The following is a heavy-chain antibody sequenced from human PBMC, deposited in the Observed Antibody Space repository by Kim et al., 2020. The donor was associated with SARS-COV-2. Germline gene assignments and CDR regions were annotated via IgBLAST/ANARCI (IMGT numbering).Heavy chain of an antibody. D-gene: IGHD2-15*01. CDR1: GFTFDDYA. CDR3: AKDSYCSGGSCYQAITTNYYGMDV. CDR2: ISWNSGSI. J-gene: IGHJ6*02. V-gene: IGHV3-9*01. Sequence: SLRLSCAASGFTFDDYAMHWVRQAPGKGLEWVSGISWNSGSIGYADSVKGRFTISRDNAKNSLYLQMNSLRAEDTALYYCAKDSYCSGGSCYQAITTNYYGMDVWGQGTTVTVSS.